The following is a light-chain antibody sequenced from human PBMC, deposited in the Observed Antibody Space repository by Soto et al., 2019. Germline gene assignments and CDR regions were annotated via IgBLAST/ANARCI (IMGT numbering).Light chain of an antibody. J-gene: IGKJ2*01. Sequence: EIVMTQSPATLSLSPGERATLSCRASQSVSRNLAWYQQKPGQAPRLLIYRASTRATGIPARLRGSGSGTEFTLTNSSLQSEDIAVYSCQQYTNWPPITFGEVTKLEIK. CDR1: QSVSRN. CDR3: QQYTNWPPIT. V-gene: IGKV3-15*01. CDR2: RAS.